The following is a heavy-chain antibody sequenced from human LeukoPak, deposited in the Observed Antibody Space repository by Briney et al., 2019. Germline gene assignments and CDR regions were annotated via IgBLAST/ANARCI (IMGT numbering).Heavy chain of an antibody. D-gene: IGHD3-3*01. J-gene: IGHJ6*02. V-gene: IGHV3-23*01. CDR2: ISRSGGST. Sequence: PGGSLRLSCAASGFTFSNYAMNWVRQAPGRGLEWVSGISRSGGSTYYVDSVKGRFTISRDNSKNTLYLQMNSLRAEDTAVYYCAKGITSIYYHGMDVWGQGTTVTVSS. CDR3: AKGITSIYYHGMDV. CDR1: GFTFSNYA.